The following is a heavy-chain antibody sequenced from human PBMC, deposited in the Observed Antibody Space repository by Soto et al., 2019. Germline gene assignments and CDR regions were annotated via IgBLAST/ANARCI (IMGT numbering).Heavy chain of an antibody. Sequence: ASVKVSCKASGYTLINFDINWVRQATGQGLEWMGFLNPNSGRIIYAQKFQGRVTMTSDTSIGTVYMELSSLTSEDTAVYYCAGEFLNDDYWGQGTLVTVSS. J-gene: IGHJ4*02. CDR2: LNPNSGRI. CDR3: AGEFLNDDY. CDR1: GYTLINFD. D-gene: IGHD3-10*01. V-gene: IGHV1-8*01.